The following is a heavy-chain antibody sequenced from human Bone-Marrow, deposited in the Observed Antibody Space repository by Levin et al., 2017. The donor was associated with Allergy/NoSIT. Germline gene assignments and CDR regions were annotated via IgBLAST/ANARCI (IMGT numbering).Heavy chain of an antibody. D-gene: IGHD4-23*01. V-gene: IGHV4-61*01. J-gene: IGHJ4*02. Sequence: PSETLSLTCTVSGGSVSSGSYYWSWIRQPPGKGLEWIAYIYHSGSTKYNPSLKSRVTISLDTSRNQFSLRLTSLTAADTADYYCARGSYFGGLSFDCWRKGTLVTVSS. CDR2: IYHSGST. CDR3: ARGSYFGGLSFDC. CDR1: GGSVSSGSYY.